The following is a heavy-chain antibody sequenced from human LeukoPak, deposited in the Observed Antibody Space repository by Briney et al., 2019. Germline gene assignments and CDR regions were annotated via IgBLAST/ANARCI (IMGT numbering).Heavy chain of an antibody. J-gene: IGHJ4*02. CDR2: INPSGGST. Sequence: ASVKVSCKASGYTFTSYYMHWVRQAPRQGLEWMGIINPSGGSTSYAQKFQGRVTMTRDMSTSTVYMELSSLRSEDTAVYYCAREESTSGSYSHWGQGILVTVSS. CDR3: AREESTSGSYSH. D-gene: IGHD1-26*01. CDR1: GYTFTSYY. V-gene: IGHV1-46*01.